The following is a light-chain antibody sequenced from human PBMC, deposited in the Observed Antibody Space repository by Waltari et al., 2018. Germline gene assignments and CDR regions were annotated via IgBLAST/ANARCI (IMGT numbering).Light chain of an antibody. CDR2: GAS. V-gene: IGKV3-20*01. CDR3: QQYGSSQYT. CDR1: QSVSSSY. J-gene: IGKJ2*01. Sequence: EIVLTQSPGTLSLSPGERATLPCRASQSVSSSYLAWYQQKPGQAPRLLIYGASSRATGIPDRFSGSGSGTDFTLTIRRLEPEDFAVYYCQQYGSSQYTFGQGTKLEIK.